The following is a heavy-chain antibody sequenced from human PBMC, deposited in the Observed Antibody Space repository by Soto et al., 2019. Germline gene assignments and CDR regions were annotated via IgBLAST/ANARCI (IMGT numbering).Heavy chain of an antibody. Sequence: QVHLEQSGAEVKKPGSSVKVSCKASGGTFRTAAISWVRQAPGQGLEWLGGIMPVFRTPDYAQKFQGRVTITADESTSTADMELSGLRSDDTAVYYCARDNDRPQLGGNYYYILDVWGQGTTITVSS. J-gene: IGHJ6*02. D-gene: IGHD2-8*01. CDR1: GGTFRTAA. CDR3: ARDNDRPQLGGNYYYILDV. V-gene: IGHV1-69*12. CDR2: IMPVFRTP.